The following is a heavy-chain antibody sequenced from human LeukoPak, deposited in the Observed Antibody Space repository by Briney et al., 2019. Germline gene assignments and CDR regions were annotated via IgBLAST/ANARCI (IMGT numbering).Heavy chain of an antibody. J-gene: IGHJ6*02. CDR2: TVSEIDGGTT. V-gene: IGHV3-15*04. D-gene: IGHD1-7*01. Sequence: GGPLRLSCAPSGFTFNHAWMSWVRQVPGKGLEWVGQTVSEIDGGTTDYAAPVKGRFTISRDDSKSTPYLQMNSLKIEDTAVYYCTTDEDWNYARKDVWGQGATVIVSS. CDR3: TTDEDWNYARKDV. CDR1: GFTFNHAW.